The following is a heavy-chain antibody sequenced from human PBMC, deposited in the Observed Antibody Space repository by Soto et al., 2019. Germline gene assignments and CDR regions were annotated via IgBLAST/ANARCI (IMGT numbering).Heavy chain of an antibody. CDR2: ISSSSSTI. CDR3: ARVIWSGHLTSDL. D-gene: IGHD3-3*01. J-gene: IGHJ5*02. CDR1: GFTFSSNS. Sequence: EVQVVESGGGLVQPGGSLRLSCAASGFTFSSNSMNWVRQAPGKGLEWISYISSSSSTIYAESVQGRFTISRDNAKNSLYLQMNSLRDEDTAVYYCARVIWSGHLTSDLWGQGTLVTVSS. V-gene: IGHV3-48*02.